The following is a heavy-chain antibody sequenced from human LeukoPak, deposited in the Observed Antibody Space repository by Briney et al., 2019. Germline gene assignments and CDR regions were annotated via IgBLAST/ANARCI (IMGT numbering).Heavy chain of an antibody. CDR3: WLQRMVAAYFDS. CDR1: GFTFSDYY. CDR2: ISSSGSTI. Sequence: GGSLRLSCAASGFTFSDYYMSWIRQAPGKGLEWVSYISSSGSTIYYADSVKGRFTISRDNAKNSLYLQMNSLRAEDTAVYYCWLQRMVAAYFDSWGQGTLVTVSS. D-gene: IGHD2-15*01. V-gene: IGHV3-11*01. J-gene: IGHJ4*02.